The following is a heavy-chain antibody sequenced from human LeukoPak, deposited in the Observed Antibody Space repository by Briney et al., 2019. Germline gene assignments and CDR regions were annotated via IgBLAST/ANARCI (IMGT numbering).Heavy chain of an antibody. J-gene: IGHJ5*02. D-gene: IGHD6-25*01. CDR2: FYSGGST. Sequence: GGSLRLSCAASGFAVSSNYMTWVRQAPGEGLEWVSVFYSGGSTFYADSVKGRFTISRDNSKNTLYLQMNSLRAEDTAVYYCARSGFPWGQGTLVTVSS. CDR3: ARSGFP. V-gene: IGHV3-53*01. CDR1: GFAVSSNY.